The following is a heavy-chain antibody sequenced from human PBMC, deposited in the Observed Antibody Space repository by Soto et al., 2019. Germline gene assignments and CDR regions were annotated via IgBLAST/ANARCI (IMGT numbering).Heavy chain of an antibody. D-gene: IGHD4-17*01. J-gene: IGHJ4*02. CDR2: IYGGGST. Sequence: EVQLVESGGGLVQPGGSLRLSCAASGFTVSSNYMSWVRQAPGKGLEWVSVIYGGGSTYYADSVKGRFTISRDNSKNTLYLQMNSLRAEDTAVYYCARDGHDYGDYVGYWGQGTLVTVSS. CDR3: ARDGHDYGDYVGY. CDR1: GFTVSSNY. V-gene: IGHV3-66*01.